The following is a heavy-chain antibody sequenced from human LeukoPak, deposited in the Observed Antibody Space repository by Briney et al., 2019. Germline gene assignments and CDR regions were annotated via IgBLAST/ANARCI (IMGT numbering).Heavy chain of an antibody. CDR2: ISSSSSTI. Sequence: GGSLRLSCAASGFTFSSYSMNWVRQAPGKGLEWVSYISSSSSTIYYADSVKGRFTISRDNAKNSLYLQMNSLRAEDTAVYYCARYHDSSGYDYFDYWGQGTLVTVSS. CDR3: ARYHDSSGYDYFDY. J-gene: IGHJ4*02. CDR1: GFTFSSYS. D-gene: IGHD3-22*01. V-gene: IGHV3-48*04.